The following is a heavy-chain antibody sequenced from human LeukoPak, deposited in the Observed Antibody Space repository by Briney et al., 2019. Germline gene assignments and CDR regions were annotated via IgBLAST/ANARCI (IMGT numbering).Heavy chain of an antibody. J-gene: IGHJ4*02. CDR2: INAGNGNT. Sequence: ASVKVSCKASEHAFTSYAMHWVRQAPGQRLEWMGWINAGNGNTKYSQKFQGRVTITRDTSASTAYMELSSLRSEDTAVYYCARARLRLGELSFEFDYWGQGTLVTVSS. V-gene: IGHV1-3*01. CDR3: ARARLRLGELSFEFDY. D-gene: IGHD3-16*02. CDR1: EHAFTSYA.